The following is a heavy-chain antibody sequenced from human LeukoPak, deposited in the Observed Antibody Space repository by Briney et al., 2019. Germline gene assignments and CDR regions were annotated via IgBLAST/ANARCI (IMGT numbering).Heavy chain of an antibody. CDR2: ISYDGSNK. J-gene: IGHJ4*02. V-gene: IGHV3-30-3*01. CDR3: ARDSLLYSSSCPDY. CDR1: GFTFSSYA. D-gene: IGHD6-13*01. Sequence: GGSLRLSCAASGFTFSSYAMHWVRQAPGKGLEWVAVISYDGSNKYYADSVKGRFTISRDNSKNTLYLQMNSLRAEDTAVYYCARDSLLYSSSCPDYWGQGTLVTVSS.